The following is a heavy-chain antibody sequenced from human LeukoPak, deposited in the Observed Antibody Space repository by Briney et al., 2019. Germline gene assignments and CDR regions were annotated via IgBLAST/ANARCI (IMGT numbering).Heavy chain of an antibody. D-gene: IGHD5-12*01. J-gene: IGHJ4*02. CDR3: ARHAGYSGYDLNDY. CDR2: IKQDGSEK. Sequence: WIRQPPGKGLEWVANIKQDGSEKYYVDSVKGRFTISRDNAKNSLYLQMNNLRAEDTAVYYCARHAGYSGYDLNDYWGQGTLVTVSS. V-gene: IGHV3-7*01.